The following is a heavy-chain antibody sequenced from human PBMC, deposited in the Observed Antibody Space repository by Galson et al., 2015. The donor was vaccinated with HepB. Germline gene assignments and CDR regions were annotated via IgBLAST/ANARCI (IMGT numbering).Heavy chain of an antibody. CDR2: INPNGGSR. CDR3: ARGVLLWDGPDY. CDR1: GYKVTSYN. Sequence: PVKVSCKESGYKVTSYNMQCVRQAPGQGLEWMGIINPNGGSRDYAQKFRGRLTMTRDTSTSTFFMELSSLRSEDTAVYHCARGVLLWDGPDYWGQGTLVTVSS. J-gene: IGHJ4*02. D-gene: IGHD3-10*01. V-gene: IGHV1-46*01.